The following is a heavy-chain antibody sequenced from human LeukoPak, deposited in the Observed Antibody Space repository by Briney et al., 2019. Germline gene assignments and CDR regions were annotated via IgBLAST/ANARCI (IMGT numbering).Heavy chain of an antibody. CDR1: GGSFSGYY. Sequence: SETLSLTCAVYGGSFSGYYWSWIRQPAGKGLEWIGRIYTSGSTNYNPSLKSRVTMSVDTSKNQFSLKLSSVTAADTAVYYCARVRSLPAAMGGDWFDPWGQGTLVTVSS. CDR3: ARVRSLPAAMGGDWFDP. D-gene: IGHD2-2*01. CDR2: IYTSGST. J-gene: IGHJ5*02. V-gene: IGHV4-59*10.